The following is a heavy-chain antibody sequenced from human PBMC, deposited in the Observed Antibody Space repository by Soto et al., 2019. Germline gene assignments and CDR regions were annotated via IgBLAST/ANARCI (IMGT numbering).Heavy chain of an antibody. CDR1: GGTFSSYA. CDR2: IILIFGTA. D-gene: IGHD6-13*01. J-gene: IGHJ4*02. V-gene: IGHV1-69*12. CDR3: ARGYSSSWAYYFDY. Sequence: QVQLVQSGAEVKKPGSSVKVSCKASGGTFSSYAISWVRQAPGQGLEWMGGIILIFGTANYAQKFQGRVTITADESTSTAYMELSSLRAEDTAVYYCARGYSSSWAYYFDYWGQGTLVTVSS.